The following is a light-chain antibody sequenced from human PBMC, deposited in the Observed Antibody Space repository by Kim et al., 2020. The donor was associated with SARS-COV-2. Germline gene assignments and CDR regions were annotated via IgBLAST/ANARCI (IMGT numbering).Light chain of an antibody. V-gene: IGKV1-6*01. CDR2: AAS. CDR1: QGIRND. CDR3: LQDYYYPRT. J-gene: IGKJ1*01. Sequence: AIQMTQSPSSLSASVGDRVTITCRASQGIRNDLGWYQQKPGKAPKLLIYAASTLESGVLSRFSGSGSGTDFTLTISSLQPEDFASYYCLQDYYYPRTFGQGTKVDIK.